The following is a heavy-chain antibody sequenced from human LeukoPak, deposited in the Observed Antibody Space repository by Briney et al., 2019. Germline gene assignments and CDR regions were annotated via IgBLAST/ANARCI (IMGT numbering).Heavy chain of an antibody. D-gene: IGHD1-7*01. CDR1: GFTFSSYG. CDR2: INSDGSST. V-gene: IGHV3-74*01. CDR3: ARDHVLSELELRPQDY. J-gene: IGHJ4*02. Sequence: GGSLRLSCAASGFTFSSYGMHWVRQAPGKGLVWVSRINSDGSSTSYADSVKGRFTISRDNAKNTLYLQMNSLRAEDTAVYYCARDHVLSELELRPQDYWGQGTLVTVSS.